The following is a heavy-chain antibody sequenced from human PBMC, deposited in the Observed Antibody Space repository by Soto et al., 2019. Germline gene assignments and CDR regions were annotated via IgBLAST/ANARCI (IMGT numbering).Heavy chain of an antibody. CDR2: INAGNGNT. V-gene: IGHV1-3*01. CDR3: ASTGGYSYGYYYYYGMDV. Sequence: ASVKVSCKASGYTLTSYAMHWVRQAPGQRLEWMGWINAGNGNTKYSQKFQGRVTITRDTSASTAYMELSSLRSEDTAVYYCASTGGYSYGYYYYYGMDVWGQGTTVTVSS. D-gene: IGHD5-18*01. J-gene: IGHJ6*02. CDR1: GYTLTSYA.